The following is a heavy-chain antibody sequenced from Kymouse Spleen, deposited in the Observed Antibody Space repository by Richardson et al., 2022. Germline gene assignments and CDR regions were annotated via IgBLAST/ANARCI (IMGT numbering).Heavy chain of an antibody. CDR2: IYYSGST. CDR3: ARVGYSYGPPYYYYGMDV. D-gene: IGHD5-18,IGHD5-18*01. V-gene: IGHV4-61*01. CDR1: GGSVSSGSYY. Sequence: QVQLQESGPGLVKPSETLSLTCTVSGGSVSSGSYYWSWIRQPPGKGLEWIGYIYYSGSTNYNPSLKSRVTISVDTSKNQFSLKLSSVTAADTAVYYCARVGYSYGPPYYYYGMDVWGQGTTVTVSS. J-gene: IGHJ6*02.